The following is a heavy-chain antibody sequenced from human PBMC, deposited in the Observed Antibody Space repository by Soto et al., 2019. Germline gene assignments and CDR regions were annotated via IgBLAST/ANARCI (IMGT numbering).Heavy chain of an antibody. CDR1: GYTCRAHY. CDR3: ARRLQWQLRPLDS. V-gene: IGHV3-11*01. Sequence: AGSMRIACAGSGYTCRAHYTTWIRKAPGKGLEWVSYINTLSSAIYYADSVKGRFTISRYNAKNSLYLQMNSLRAEDTAVYYCARRLQWQLRPLDSWGRGTLVTVSS. CDR2: INTLSSAI. J-gene: IGHJ4*02. D-gene: IGHD6-19*01.